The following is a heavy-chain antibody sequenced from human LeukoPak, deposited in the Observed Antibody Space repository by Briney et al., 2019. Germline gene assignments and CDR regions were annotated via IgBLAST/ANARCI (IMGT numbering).Heavy chain of an antibody. CDR1: GYTFSGYY. D-gene: IGHD6-19*01. CDR3: ARDKGTGWSPIDY. V-gene: IGHV1-2*02. Sequence: ASVKVSCKASGYTFSGYYIHWVRQAPGQGLEWMGWINPNSGGTTYAQKFQGRVTMTRDTSISTAYMKLSSLISDDTAVYFCARDKGTGWSPIDYWGQGTLVTVSS. J-gene: IGHJ4*02. CDR2: INPNSGGT.